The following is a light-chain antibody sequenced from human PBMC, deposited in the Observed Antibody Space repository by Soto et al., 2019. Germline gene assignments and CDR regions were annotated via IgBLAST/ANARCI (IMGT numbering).Light chain of an antibody. V-gene: IGKV3-15*01. CDR2: GAS. CDR3: QQYNNWLSRT. J-gene: IGKJ1*01. Sequence: IVMTQSPATLSVSPGERATLSCRASQSVSSNLAWYQQKPGQAPRLLIYGASTRATGIPARFSGSGSGTEFTLTISSLQSEDFAVYYCQQYNNWLSRTFGQGTKVDIK. CDR1: QSVSSN.